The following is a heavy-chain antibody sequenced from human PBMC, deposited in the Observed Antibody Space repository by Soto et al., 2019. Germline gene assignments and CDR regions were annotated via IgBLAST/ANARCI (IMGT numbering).Heavy chain of an antibody. CDR2: ISSTSTYT. CDR3: ARDLALAGNY. Sequence: PGGSLRLSCAASGFTFRGYAMNWVRQTQEKGLEWVSSISSTSTYTHYADSVKGRFTISRDNANNSLFLQMNSLRAEDTAIYYCARDLALAGNYWGQGALVTVS. V-gene: IGHV3-21*01. D-gene: IGHD6-19*01. CDR1: GFTFRGYA. J-gene: IGHJ4*02.